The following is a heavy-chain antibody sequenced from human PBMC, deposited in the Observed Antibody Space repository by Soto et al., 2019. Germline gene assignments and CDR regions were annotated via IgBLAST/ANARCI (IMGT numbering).Heavy chain of an antibody. CDR1: GFSLSTSGVG. J-gene: IGHJ1*01. CDR3: ARILAAAGTGYFQH. CDR2: IYWDDDK. D-gene: IGHD6-13*01. Sequence: QITLKESGPTLVKSTQTLTLTCTFSGFSLSTSGVGVGWIRQPPGKALEWLALIYWDDDKRYSPSLKSRLTITKATSKNQLVLTMTNMDPVDTATYYCARILAAAGTGYFQHWGQGTLVTVSS. V-gene: IGHV2-5*02.